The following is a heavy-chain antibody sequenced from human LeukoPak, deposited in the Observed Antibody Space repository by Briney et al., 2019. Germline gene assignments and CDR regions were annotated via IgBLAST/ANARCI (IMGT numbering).Heavy chain of an antibody. CDR1: GYRFNNYW. CDR3: ARQAYTYAPFDY. V-gene: IGHV5-51*01. J-gene: IGHJ4*02. Sequence: PGESLKISCKGSGYRFNNYWIGWVRQMPGKGLEWMGIIYPGGSDTRYSPSFQGQVTISADRSISTAYLQWSSLKASDTAMYYCARQAYTYAPFDYWGQGTLVTVSS. D-gene: IGHD5-18*01. CDR2: IYPGGSDT.